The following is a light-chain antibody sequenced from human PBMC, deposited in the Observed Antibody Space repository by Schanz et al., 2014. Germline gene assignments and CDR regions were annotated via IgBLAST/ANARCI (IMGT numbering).Light chain of an antibody. CDR2: GVS. V-gene: IGLV2-11*01. CDR1: SSDDGGYKF. CDR3: FSYAGRSTYV. J-gene: IGLJ3*02. Sequence: QSALTQPRSVSGSPGQAVTISCTGSSSDDGGYKFVSWYQHHPGKAPKLVIYGVSKRPSGVPDRFSGSRSGNTASLTISWLQAEDEADYYCFSYAGRSTYVFGGGTKLTV.